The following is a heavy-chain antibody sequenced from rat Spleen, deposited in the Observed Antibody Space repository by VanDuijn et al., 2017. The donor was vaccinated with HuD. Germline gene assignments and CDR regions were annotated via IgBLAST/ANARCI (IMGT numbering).Heavy chain of an antibody. CDR3: TREGITMMVVIIPFDY. CDR2: MRYDGDT. V-gene: IGHV2S30*01. CDR1: GFSLTDYS. D-gene: IGHD1-12*02. J-gene: IGHJ2*01. Sequence: QVQLKESGPGLVQPSQTLSLTCTVSGFSLTDYSVHWVRQPPGKGLEWMGRMRYDGDTYYNSALKSRLSISRDTSKSQVFLKLNILQTEDTAIYYCTREGITMMVVIIPFDYWGQGVMVTVSS.